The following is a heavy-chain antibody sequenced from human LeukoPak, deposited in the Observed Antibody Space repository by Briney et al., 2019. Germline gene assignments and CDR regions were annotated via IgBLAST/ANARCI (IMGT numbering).Heavy chain of an antibody. D-gene: IGHD6-13*01. V-gene: IGHV1-69*13. CDR1: GYTFTNYG. CDR3: ARESAAGKFDY. J-gene: IGHJ4*02. Sequence: GASVKVSCKASGYTFTNYGISWVRQAPGQGLEWMGGIIPIFGTGNYAQQFQGRVTISADESTSTTYMELNSLRSEDTAVYFCARESAAGKFDYWGQGTLVTVSP. CDR2: IIPIFGTG.